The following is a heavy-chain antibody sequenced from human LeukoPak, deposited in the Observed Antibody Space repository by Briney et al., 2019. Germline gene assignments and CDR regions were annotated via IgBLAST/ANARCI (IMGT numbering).Heavy chain of an antibody. J-gene: IGHJ5*02. CDR3: ARGKRWLQFGNWFDP. D-gene: IGHD5-24*01. V-gene: IGHV3-48*03. CDR1: GFTFSSYE. CDR2: ISSSGSTI. Sequence: GGSLRLSCAASGFTFSSYEMNWVRQAPGKGLEWVSYISSSGSTIYYADSVKGRFTISRDNAKNSLYLQMNSLRAEGTAVYYCARGKRWLQFGNWFDPWGQGTLVTVSS.